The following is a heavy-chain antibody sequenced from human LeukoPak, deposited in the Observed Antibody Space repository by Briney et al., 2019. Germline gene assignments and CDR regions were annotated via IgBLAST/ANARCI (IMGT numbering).Heavy chain of an antibody. CDR1: GYTFTDYY. CDR3: ARAPPSGVRGVIPHFDY. Sequence: GASVKVSCKASGYTFTDYYMHWVRQAPGQGLEWMGIINPSGGSTNYAQKFQGRVTMTRDTSTSTVYMELSSLRSEDTAVYYCARAPPSGVRGVIPHFDYWGQGTLVTVSS. V-gene: IGHV1-46*01. CDR2: INPSGGST. D-gene: IGHD3-10*01. J-gene: IGHJ4*02.